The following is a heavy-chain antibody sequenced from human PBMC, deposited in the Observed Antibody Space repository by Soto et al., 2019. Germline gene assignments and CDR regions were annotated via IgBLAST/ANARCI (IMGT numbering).Heavy chain of an antibody. CDR1: GYSFTSYW. CDR3: AYGSGSYLDYY. CDR2: IDPSDSYT. Sequence: GESLKISCKGSGYSFTSYWISWVRQMPGKGLEWKGRIDPSDSYTNYSPSIQGHVTISADKSINTAYLQWSSMKASDTTMYYCAYGSGSYLDYYWGQGTLVTVSS. V-gene: IGHV5-10-1*01. J-gene: IGHJ4*02. D-gene: IGHD3-10*01.